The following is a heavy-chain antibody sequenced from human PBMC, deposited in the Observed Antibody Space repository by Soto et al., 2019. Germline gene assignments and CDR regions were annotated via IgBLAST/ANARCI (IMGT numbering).Heavy chain of an antibody. CDR2: IYYSGST. Sequence: SSDRMSITSTASRGSMNIGDYAVSLIHQPPGKGLEWIGYIYYSGSTYYNPSLKSRVTISVDTSKNQFSLKLSSVTAADTAVYYCARGAPSSIVATLNSFGPWGQRPLGTVYS. V-gene: IGHV4-30-4*02. D-gene: IGHD5-12*01. J-gene: IGHJ5*02. CDR3: ARGAPSSIVATLNSFGP. CDR1: RGSMNIGDYA.